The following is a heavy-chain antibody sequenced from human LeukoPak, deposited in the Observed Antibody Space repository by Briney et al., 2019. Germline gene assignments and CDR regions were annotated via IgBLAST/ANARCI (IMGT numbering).Heavy chain of an antibody. CDR3: TTNHY. Sequence: QPGGSLRLSCAASGFTFSNYWMGWVRQTPGMGLEWVANIKPDGSVKDYVDSVKGRFTFSRDNAKNSVYLQTNSLRAEDTAMYYCTTNHYWGQGTLVTVSS. J-gene: IGHJ4*02. CDR2: IKPDGSVK. V-gene: IGHV3-7*01. CDR1: GFTFSNYW.